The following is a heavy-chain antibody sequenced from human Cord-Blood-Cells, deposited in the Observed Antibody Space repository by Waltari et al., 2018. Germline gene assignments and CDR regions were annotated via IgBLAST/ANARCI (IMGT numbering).Heavy chain of an antibody. CDR2: IGTAGDT. CDR3: ARESAAADAFDI. J-gene: IGHJ3*02. V-gene: IGHV3-13*01. CDR1: GFTFSSYD. Sequence: EVQLVESGGGLVQPGGSLRLSCAASGFTFSSYDMHWVRQATGKGLEWVSAIGTAGDTYYPGSGKGRFTISRENAKNSLYLQMYSLRAGDTAVYYCARESAAADAFDIWGQGTMVTVSS. D-gene: IGHD6-13*01.